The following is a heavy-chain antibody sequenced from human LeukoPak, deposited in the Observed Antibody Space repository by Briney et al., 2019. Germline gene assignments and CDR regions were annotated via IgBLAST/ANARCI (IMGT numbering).Heavy chain of an antibody. V-gene: IGHV3-7*03. CDR1: GFTFSSYW. D-gene: IGHD3-10*01. Sequence: PGGSLRLSCAASGFTFSSYWMSWVRQAPGKGLEWVAIIKQDGSEKYYVDSVKGRFTISRDNAKNSLYLQMNSLRAEDTAVYYCARVPSLWFGEADYWGQGTLVTVSS. CDR2: IKQDGSEK. CDR3: ARVPSLWFGEADY. J-gene: IGHJ4*02.